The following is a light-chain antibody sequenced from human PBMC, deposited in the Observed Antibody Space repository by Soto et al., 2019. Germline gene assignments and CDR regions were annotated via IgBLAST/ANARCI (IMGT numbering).Light chain of an antibody. CDR2: ENY. V-gene: IGLV1-51*01. CDR3: ATWDVIVSAGV. CDR1: SSNIGSDS. Sequence: QSVLTQPPSVSAAPGQKVTISCSGSSSNIGSDSVSWYQRLPGTAPKLLIYENYKRPSEIPDRFSASKSGTSATLAITGLQAGDEADYYCATWDVIVSAGVFGGGTKLTVL. J-gene: IGLJ3*02.